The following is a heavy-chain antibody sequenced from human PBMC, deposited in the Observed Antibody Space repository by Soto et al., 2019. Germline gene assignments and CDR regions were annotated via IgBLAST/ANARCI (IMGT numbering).Heavy chain of an antibody. D-gene: IGHD1-26*01. CDR3: ARERATFPDY. CDR1: GYTFTSYD. Sequence: ASVKVSCKASGYTFTSYDINWVRQATGQGLEWMGWMNPNSGNTGYAQKFKGRVTMTGNTSISTAYKELSSLRSEDTAVYYCARERATFPDYWGQGTLVTVSS. V-gene: IGHV1-8*01. J-gene: IGHJ4*02. CDR2: MNPNSGNT.